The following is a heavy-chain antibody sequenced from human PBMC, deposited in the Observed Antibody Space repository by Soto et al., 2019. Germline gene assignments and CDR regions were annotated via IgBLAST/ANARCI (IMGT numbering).Heavy chain of an antibody. Sequence: SETLSLTCTVSGGSISSYFWSWIRQPPGKGLEWIGYTHYGGSTNYNPSLKSRVTISVDTSKNQFSLKLSSVTAADTAVYYCDRVPDRWGQGTLVTVSS. CDR3: DRVPDR. CDR1: GGSISSYF. CDR2: THYGGST. V-gene: IGHV4-59*12. J-gene: IGHJ5*02. D-gene: IGHD2-2*01.